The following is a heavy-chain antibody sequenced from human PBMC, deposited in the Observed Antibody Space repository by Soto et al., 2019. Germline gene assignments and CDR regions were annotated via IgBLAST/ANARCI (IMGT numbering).Heavy chain of an antibody. J-gene: IGHJ5*02. CDR2: FDPEDGET. V-gene: IGHV1-24*01. CDR1: GYTLTELS. D-gene: IGHD3-10*01. CDR3: ATVPDRMVLNWFDP. Sequence: ASVKVSCKVSGYTLTELSMHWVRQAPGKGLEWMGGFDPEDGETIYAQKFQGRVTITEDTSTDTAYMELSSLRSEDTAVYYCATVPDRMVLNWFDPWGQGTLVTVSS.